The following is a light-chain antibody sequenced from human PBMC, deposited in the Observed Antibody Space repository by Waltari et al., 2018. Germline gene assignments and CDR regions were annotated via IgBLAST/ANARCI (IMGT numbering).Light chain of an antibody. CDR3: AAWDDSLRSPI. CDR1: SSNLGRNY. J-gene: IGLJ2*01. V-gene: IGLV1-47*01. CDR2: RNK. Sequence: QSVLAQPPSASGTPGQRVTISCAGSSSNLGRNYVSWYQQFPGTAPKVLIYRNKERPSGAPDRFSGSKSGTSASLAISGLRSEDEADYYCAAWDDSLRSPIFGGGTKLTVL.